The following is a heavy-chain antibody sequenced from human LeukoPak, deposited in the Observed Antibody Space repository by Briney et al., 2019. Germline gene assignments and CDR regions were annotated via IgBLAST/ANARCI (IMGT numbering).Heavy chain of an antibody. J-gene: IGHJ4*02. CDR1: GGSISSGGYY. D-gene: IGHD3-16*01. CDR3: AREGGHVYYFDY. Sequence: SETLSLTCTVSGGSISSGGYYWSWIRQHPGKGLEWIGYIYYSGSTYYNPSLKSRVTISVDTSKNQFSLKLSSVTAADTAVYYCAREGGHVYYFDYRGQGTLVTVSS. CDR2: IYYSGST. V-gene: IGHV4-31*03.